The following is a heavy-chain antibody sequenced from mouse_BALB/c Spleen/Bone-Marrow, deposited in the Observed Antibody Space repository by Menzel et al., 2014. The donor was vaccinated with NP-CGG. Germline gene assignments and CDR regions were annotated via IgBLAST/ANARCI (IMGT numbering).Heavy chain of an antibody. CDR3: AKKREIYYGYGAMDY. Sequence: VQRVESGPGLVQPSQSLSITCTVSGFSLXSYGVHWVRQSPGKGLEWLGVIWRGGSTDYNAAFMSRLSITKDNSKSQVFFKMNSLQADDTAIYYCAKKREIYYGYGAMDYWGQGTSVTVSS. J-gene: IGHJ4*01. V-gene: IGHV2-5*01. D-gene: IGHD2-2*01. CDR1: GFSLXSYG. CDR2: IWRGGST.